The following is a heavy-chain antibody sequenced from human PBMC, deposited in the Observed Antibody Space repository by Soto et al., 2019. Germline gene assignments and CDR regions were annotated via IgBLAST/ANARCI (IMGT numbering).Heavy chain of an antibody. CDR2: IYYSGST. J-gene: IGHJ3*02. D-gene: IGHD1-26*01. CDR1: GGSIRSGGYY. CDR3: ARYLLSGSYPSAFDI. Sequence: SETLSLTCSVSGGSIRSGGYYWSWIRQHPGRGLEWIGYIYYSGSTYHNPSLKSRVSISVDTSKNQFSLKLTSVTAADTAVYYCARYLLSGSYPSAFDIWGQGTMVTVSS. V-gene: IGHV4-31*03.